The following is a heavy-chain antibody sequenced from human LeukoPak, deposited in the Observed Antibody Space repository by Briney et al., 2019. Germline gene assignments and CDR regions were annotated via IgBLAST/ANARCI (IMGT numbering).Heavy chain of an antibody. J-gene: IGHJ4*02. D-gene: IGHD6-19*01. V-gene: IGHV4-34*01. CDR1: GGSFSGYY. CDR3: ARDSWYSSGWYPFDY. Sequence: SETLSLTCTVSGGSFSGYYWSWIRQPPEKGLEWIGEISHSGTTSYNPSLKSRVTILVDTSRNQFSLKLSSVTAADTAVYYCARDSWYSSGWYPFDYWGQGTLVTVSS. CDR2: ISHSGTT.